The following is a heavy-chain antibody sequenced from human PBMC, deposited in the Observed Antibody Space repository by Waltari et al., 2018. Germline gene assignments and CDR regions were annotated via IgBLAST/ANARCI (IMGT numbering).Heavy chain of an antibody. Sequence: QVQLVQSGAEVKKPGSSVKVSCKASGGTFSSYAISWVRQAHGQGLEWMGGIIPIFGTANYAQKFQGRVTITADESTSTAYMELSSLRSEDTAVYYCARDPPYDSSGYYDRSDYWGQGTLVTVSS. V-gene: IGHV1-69*13. CDR2: IIPIFGTA. CDR3: ARDPPYDSSGYYDRSDY. J-gene: IGHJ4*02. D-gene: IGHD3-22*01. CDR1: GGTFSSYA.